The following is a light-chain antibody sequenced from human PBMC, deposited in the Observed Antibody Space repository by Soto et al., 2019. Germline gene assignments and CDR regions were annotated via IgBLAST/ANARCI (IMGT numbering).Light chain of an antibody. J-gene: IGKJ2*01. CDR1: QSVSSNY. CDR3: QQYGSSPHT. V-gene: IGKV3-20*01. Sequence: EIVLTQSPGTLSLSPGERATLSCRASQSVSSNYLAWYQQKPGQAPRLLIYGVSGRATGIPDRFSGSASGTDFTLTISSLEPEDFAVYYCQQYGSSPHTFGQGTKLEI. CDR2: GVS.